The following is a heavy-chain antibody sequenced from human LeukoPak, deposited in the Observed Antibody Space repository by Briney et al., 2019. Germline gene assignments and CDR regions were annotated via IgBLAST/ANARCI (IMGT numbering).Heavy chain of an antibody. CDR1: GFTLSNYW. D-gene: IGHD3-16*01. Sequence: PGGSLRLSCAASGFTLSNYWMSWVRQAPGKGLEWVANMNRDGSEKYYVDSIKGRFTISRENAKNSVYMQMSSLRVEDTAVYYCARDGGRIRFGGQDVWGQGTTVTVS. CDR3: ARDGGRIRFGGQDV. J-gene: IGHJ6*02. CDR2: MNRDGSEK. V-gene: IGHV3-7*01.